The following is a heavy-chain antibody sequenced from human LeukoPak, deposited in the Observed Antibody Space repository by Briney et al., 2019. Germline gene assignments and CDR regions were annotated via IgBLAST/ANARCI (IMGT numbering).Heavy chain of an antibody. J-gene: IGHJ5*02. CDR2: ISNGNT. CDR1: GFPFSNHA. Sequence: PGGSLRLSCAASGFPFSNHAMSWVRQPPGKGLEWVSAISNGNTYYAYSVRGRFTISRDDSKKMVYLQMNSLRDEDTALYYCVREAGYCASVCLKSNWFDPWGQGTLVTVSS. CDR3: VREAGYCASVCLKSNWFDP. V-gene: IGHV3-23*01. D-gene: IGHD2-21*02.